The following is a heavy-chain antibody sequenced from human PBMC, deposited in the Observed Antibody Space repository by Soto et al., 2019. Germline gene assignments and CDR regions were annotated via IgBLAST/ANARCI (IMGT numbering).Heavy chain of an antibody. CDR1: GFTFSSYA. Sequence: GGSLRLSCSASGFTFSSYAMHWVRQAPGKGLEYVSAISSNGGSTYYADSVKGRFTIYRDNSKNTLYLQMSSLRAEDTAVYYCVKDPLLSPNRIVVVTAAYFDYWGQGTLVTVSS. D-gene: IGHD2-21*02. V-gene: IGHV3-64D*08. J-gene: IGHJ4*02. CDR2: ISSNGGST. CDR3: VKDPLLSPNRIVVVTAAYFDY.